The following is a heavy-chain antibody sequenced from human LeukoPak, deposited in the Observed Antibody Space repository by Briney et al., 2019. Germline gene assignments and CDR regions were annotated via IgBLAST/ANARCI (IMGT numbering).Heavy chain of an antibody. CDR2: IYYSGST. CDR1: GGSINSYY. V-gene: IGHV4-59*01. CDR3: AGTSGWYESFDY. D-gene: IGHD6-19*01. J-gene: IGHJ4*02. Sequence: PSETLSLTCTVSGGSINSYYWSWIRQPPGKGLGWIGYIYYSGSTNYNPSLKSRVTISVDTSENRFSLKLSSVTAADTAVYYCAGTSGWYESFDYWGQGTLVTVSS.